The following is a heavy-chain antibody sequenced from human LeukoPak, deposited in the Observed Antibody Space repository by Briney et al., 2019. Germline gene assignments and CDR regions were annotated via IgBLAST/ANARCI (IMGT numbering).Heavy chain of an antibody. D-gene: IGHD2-2*01. V-gene: IGHV4-31*03. CDR2: IYYSGST. CDR1: GGSISSGGYY. CDR3: ASEVVVVPAATGLRGYFDY. Sequence: SQTLSLTCTVSGGSISSGGYYWSWIRQHPGKGLEWIGYIYYSGSTYYNPSLKSRVTISVDTSKNQFSLKLSSVTAADTAVYYCASEVVVVPAATGLRGYFDYWGRGTLVTVSS. J-gene: IGHJ4*02.